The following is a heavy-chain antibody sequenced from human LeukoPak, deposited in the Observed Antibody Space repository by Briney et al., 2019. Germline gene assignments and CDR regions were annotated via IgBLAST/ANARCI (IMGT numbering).Heavy chain of an antibody. CDR3: ARLSSGSHPNFDY. CDR2: INHSGST. D-gene: IGHD3-22*01. V-gene: IGHV4-34*01. J-gene: IGHJ4*02. Sequence: SETLSLTCALSGGSITDYFYNWVRQPPGKGLEWIGEINHSGSTNYNPSLKSRVTISVDTSKNQFSLKLRSVTAADTAVYYCARLSSGSHPNFDYWGQGTLVTVSS. CDR1: GGSITDYF.